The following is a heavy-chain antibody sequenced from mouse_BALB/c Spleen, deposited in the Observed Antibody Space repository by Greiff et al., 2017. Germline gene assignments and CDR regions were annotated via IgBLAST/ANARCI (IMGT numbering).Heavy chain of an antibody. CDR3: ARYLTTARFAY. J-gene: IGHJ3*01. Sequence: EVKLMESGGDLVKPGGSLKLSCAASGFTFSSYGMSWVRQTPDKRLEWVATISSGGSYTYYPDSVKGRFTISRDNAKNTLYLQMSSLKSEDTAMYYCARYLTTARFAYWGQGTLVTVSA. CDR1: GFTFSSYG. D-gene: IGHD1-2*01. V-gene: IGHV5-6*01. CDR2: ISSGGSYT.